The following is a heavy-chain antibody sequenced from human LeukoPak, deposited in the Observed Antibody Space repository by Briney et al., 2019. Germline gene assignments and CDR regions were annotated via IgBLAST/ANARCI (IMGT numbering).Heavy chain of an antibody. J-gene: IGHJ6*02. Sequence: GESLRISCKGSGYSFTSYWISWVRQMPGKGLEWMGRIDPSDSYTNYSPSFQGHVTISADKSISTAYLQWSSLKASDTAMYYCAKPLNLNDHGDYYYGFDVWGQGTTVTVSS. CDR2: IDPSDSYT. V-gene: IGHV5-10-1*01. CDR1: GYSFTSYW. CDR3: AKPLNLNDHGDYYYGFDV. D-gene: IGHD1-1*01.